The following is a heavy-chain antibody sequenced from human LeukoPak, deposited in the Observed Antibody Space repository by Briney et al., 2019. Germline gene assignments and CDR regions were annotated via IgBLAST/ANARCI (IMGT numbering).Heavy chain of an antibody. D-gene: IGHD3-22*01. CDR3: ARVLNSSGYYSHFDC. CDR1: GGSFSGYY. V-gene: IGHV4-34*01. J-gene: IGHJ4*02. Sequence: PSETLSLTCAVYGGSFSGYYWSWIRQPPGKGLEWIGEINHSGSTNYNPSLKSRVTISVDTSKNQFSLKLSSVTAADTAVYYCARVLNSSGYYSHFDCWGQGTLVTVSS. CDR2: INHSGST.